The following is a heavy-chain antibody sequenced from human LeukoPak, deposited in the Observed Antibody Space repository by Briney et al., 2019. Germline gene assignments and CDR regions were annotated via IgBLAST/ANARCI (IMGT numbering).Heavy chain of an antibody. D-gene: IGHD2-21*01. J-gene: IGHJ1*01. Sequence: GGSLRLSCAASGFTFSSYAMHWVRQAPGKGLEWVAVISYDGSNKYYADSVKGRFTISRDNSKNTLYLQINSLRAEDTAVYYCAKDTAYCGGDCFWREYFQHWGQGTLVTVSS. CDR3: AKDTAYCGGDCFWREYFQH. V-gene: IGHV3-30-3*01. CDR2: ISYDGSNK. CDR1: GFTFSSYA.